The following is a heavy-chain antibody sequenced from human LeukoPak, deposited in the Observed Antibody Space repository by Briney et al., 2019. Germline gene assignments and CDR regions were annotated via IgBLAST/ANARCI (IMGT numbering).Heavy chain of an antibody. Sequence: SVKVSCKASGGTFSSYAISWVRQAPGQGLEWMGRIIPILGIANNAQKFQGRVTITADKSTSTAYMELSSLRSEDTAVYYCARDGIAAAGTEFDYWGQGTLVTVSS. CDR2: IIPILGIA. CDR1: GGTFSSYA. D-gene: IGHD6-13*01. V-gene: IGHV1-69*04. CDR3: ARDGIAAAGTEFDY. J-gene: IGHJ4*02.